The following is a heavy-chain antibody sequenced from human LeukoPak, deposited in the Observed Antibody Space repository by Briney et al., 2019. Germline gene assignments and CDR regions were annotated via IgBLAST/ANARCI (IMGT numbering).Heavy chain of an antibody. V-gene: IGHV4-34*01. CDR1: GGSFSGYY. D-gene: IGHD5-24*01. CDR2: INPRGST. CDR3: ARRRLGYYFDY. Sequence: SETLSLTCGVYGGSFSGYYWSWIRQPPGKGLEWIGEINPRGSTNYNPSLKSRVTLSADTSKNQFSLTLNSVAAADTAVYYCARRRLGYYFDYWGQGTLVTVSS. J-gene: IGHJ4*02.